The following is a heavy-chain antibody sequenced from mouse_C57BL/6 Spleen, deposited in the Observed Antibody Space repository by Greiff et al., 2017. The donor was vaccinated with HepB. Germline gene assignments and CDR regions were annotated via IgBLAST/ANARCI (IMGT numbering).Heavy chain of an antibody. CDR3: ARSYYGNYGFAY. CDR2: IYPSDSET. CDR1: GYTFTSYW. V-gene: IGHV1-61*01. D-gene: IGHD2-10*01. J-gene: IGHJ3*01. Sequence: QVHVKQPGAELVRPGSSVKLSCKASGYTFTSYWMDWVKQRPGQGLEWIGNIYPSDSETHYNQKFKDKATLTVDKSSSTAYMQLSSLTSEDSAVYYCARSYYGNYGFAYWGQGTLVTVSA.